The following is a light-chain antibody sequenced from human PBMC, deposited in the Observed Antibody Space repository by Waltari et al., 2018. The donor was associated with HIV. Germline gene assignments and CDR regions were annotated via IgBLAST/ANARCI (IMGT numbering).Light chain of an antibody. V-gene: IGLV2-14*03. CDR2: EVT. Sequence: QSALTQPASVSGSPGQSITISCTGSSSDVGAYNYVSWYQQYPGKAPKLMIYEVTNRPSGVSNRFSGSMSGNTASLTISGLQAEDEADYYCTSYTTSSTWVFGGGTKLTVL. J-gene: IGLJ3*02. CDR1: SSDVGAYNY. CDR3: TSYTTSSTWV.